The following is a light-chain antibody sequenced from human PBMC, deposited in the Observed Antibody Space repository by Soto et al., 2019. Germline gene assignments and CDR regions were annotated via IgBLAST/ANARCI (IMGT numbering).Light chain of an antibody. CDR2: LEGSGNY. J-gene: IGLJ7*01. CDR3: ETWDSNIGV. CDR1: SGHSSHI. V-gene: IGLV4-60*03. Sequence: QPVLTQSSSASASLGSSVKLTCTLNSGHSSHIIAWHQQQPGKAPRYLMKLEGSGNYNKGSGVPDRFSGSSSGADRYLTISNLQSEDEADYYCETWDSNIGVFGVGTQLTVL.